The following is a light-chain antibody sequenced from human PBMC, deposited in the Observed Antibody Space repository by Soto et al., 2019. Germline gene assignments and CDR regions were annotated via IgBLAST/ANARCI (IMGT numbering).Light chain of an antibody. V-gene: IGLV1-47*02. J-gene: IGLJ3*02. CDR1: SSNIGSNY. Sequence: QSVLTQPPSASGTPGQRVTISCSGSSSNIGSNYVYSYQQLPGTAPQLLIFSNNQRPSGVPDRFSGAKSGTSASLAISGLRSEDEADYYCAAWDDSLSGPVFGGGTKLTVL. CDR2: SNN. CDR3: AAWDDSLSGPV.